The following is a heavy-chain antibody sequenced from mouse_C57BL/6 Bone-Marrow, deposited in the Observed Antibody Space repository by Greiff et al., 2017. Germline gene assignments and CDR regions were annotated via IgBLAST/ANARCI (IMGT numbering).Heavy chain of an antibody. CDR2: IDPGSGDT. Sequence: EVQLKQSGAELVRPGASVKFSCTASGFNIKDDYMHWVHQTPDQGLEWIGCIDPGSGDTEYASNFQGQATIAADTSSNTAYLQLSSLTSEDTAVYYCTFYGSRGFAYWGQGTLVTVSA. D-gene: IGHD1-1*01. V-gene: IGHV14-4*01. CDR3: TFYGSRGFAY. CDR1: GFNIKDDY. J-gene: IGHJ3*01.